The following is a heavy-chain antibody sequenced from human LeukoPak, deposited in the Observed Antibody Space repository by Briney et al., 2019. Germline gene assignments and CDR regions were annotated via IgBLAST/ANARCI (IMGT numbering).Heavy chain of an antibody. V-gene: IGHV3-23*01. Sequence: SGGSLRLSCAASGLTFSSYFMTWVRQAPGKGLEWVSGISGSGGSTFYADSVKGRFTISRDNSKDTLYLQMNSLRAGDTAVYYCAKTSGGNYWGQGALVTVSS. D-gene: IGHD4-23*01. J-gene: IGHJ4*02. CDR3: AKTSGGNY. CDR2: ISGSGGST. CDR1: GLTFSSYF.